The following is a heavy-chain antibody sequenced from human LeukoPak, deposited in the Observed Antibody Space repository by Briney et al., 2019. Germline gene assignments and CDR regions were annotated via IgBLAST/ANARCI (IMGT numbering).Heavy chain of an antibody. CDR3: ARDPPNDAFDL. CDR1: GGSMSSSNW. CDR2: IYHNGST. V-gene: IGHV4-4*02. J-gene: IGHJ3*01. Sequence: PSETLSLTCAVSGGSMSSSNWWSWVRQPPGKGLEWIGEIYHNGSTNYNPSLKSRVTISVDKCKNQFSLKLSSVTAADTAVYYCARDPPNDAFDLWGQGTMVTVSS.